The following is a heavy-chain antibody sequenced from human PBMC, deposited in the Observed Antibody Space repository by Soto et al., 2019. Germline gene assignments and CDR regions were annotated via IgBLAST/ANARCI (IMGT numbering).Heavy chain of an antibody. CDR1: GYRFTSYR. J-gene: IGHJ5*02. Sequence: PGESLKISCKDSGYRFTSYRIAWVRQMPGKGLEWMGIIYPGDSDTRYSPSFQGQVTISADKSTSSAFLQWSSLKASDTAIYYCATRITVFGLLIPPFDPWGQGTQVTVSS. CDR3: ATRITVFGLLIPPFDP. V-gene: IGHV5-51*01. CDR2: IYPGDSDT. D-gene: IGHD3-3*01.